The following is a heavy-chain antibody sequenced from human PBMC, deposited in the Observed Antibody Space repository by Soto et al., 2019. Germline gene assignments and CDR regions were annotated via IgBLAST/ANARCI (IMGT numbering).Heavy chain of an antibody. D-gene: IGHD3-3*01. CDR3: ASAYYDFWSGYFGPFDY. V-gene: IGHV3-30-3*01. CDR2: ISYDGSNK. J-gene: IGHJ4*02. Sequence: QVQLVESGGGVVQPGRSLRLSCAASGFTFSSYAMPWVRQAPGKGLEWVAVISYDGSNKYYADSVKGRFTISRDNSKNTLYLQMNSLSAEDTAVYYCASAYYDFWSGYFGPFDYWGQGTLVTVSS. CDR1: GFTFSSYA.